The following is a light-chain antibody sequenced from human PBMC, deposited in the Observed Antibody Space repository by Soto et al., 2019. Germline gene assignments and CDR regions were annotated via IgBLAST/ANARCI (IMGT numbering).Light chain of an antibody. CDR2: DAS. J-gene: IGKJ1*01. CDR3: QQYNSYSCT. V-gene: IGKV1-5*01. Sequence: DIQMTQSPSTLSASVGDRVTITCRASQSIGSWLAWYQQKPGKAPKLLIYDASSLESGVPSRFSGSGSGTEFTLTISSLQPDDFATYYCQQYNSYSCTFGQGTKFDIK. CDR1: QSIGSW.